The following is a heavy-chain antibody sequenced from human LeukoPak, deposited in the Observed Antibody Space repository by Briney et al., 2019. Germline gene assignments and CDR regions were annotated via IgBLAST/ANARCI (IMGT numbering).Heavy chain of an antibody. CDR3: AREQSGSPAY. CDR1: GFTFSSYA. V-gene: IGHV3-21*01. Sequence: GGSLRLSCAASGFTFSSYAMSWVRQAPGKGLEWVSSISSSSSYIYYADSVKGRFTISRDNAKNSLYLQMNSLRAEDTAVYYCAREQSGSPAYWGQGTLVTVSS. D-gene: IGHD1-26*01. J-gene: IGHJ4*02. CDR2: ISSSSSYI.